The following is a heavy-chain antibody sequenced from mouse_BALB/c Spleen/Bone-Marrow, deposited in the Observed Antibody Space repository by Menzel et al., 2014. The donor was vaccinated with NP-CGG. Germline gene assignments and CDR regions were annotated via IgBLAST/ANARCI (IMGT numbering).Heavy chain of an antibody. V-gene: IGHV1S40*01. J-gene: IGHJ1*01. CDR2: IFPASGST. CDR1: GYIFITHW. D-gene: IGHD2-2*01. Sequence: HVQLQQSGPELVRPGASVKLSCKASGYIFITHWMNWVKQRPGQGLEWIGQIFPASGSTNYNETFEGKATLTVDTYTSTAHMQLSRLTSDDSAVYYCASYAYVGPYWYFDVWGAGTTVTVSS. CDR3: ASYAYVGPYWYFDV.